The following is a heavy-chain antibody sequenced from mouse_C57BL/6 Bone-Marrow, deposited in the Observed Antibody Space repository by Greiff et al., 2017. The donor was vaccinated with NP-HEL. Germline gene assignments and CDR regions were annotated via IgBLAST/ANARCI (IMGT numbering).Heavy chain of an antibody. J-gene: IGHJ1*03. V-gene: IGHV1-74*01. CDR1: GYTFTSYW. CDR3: AISTLYWYFDV. CDR2: IHPSDSDT. D-gene: IGHD4-1*02. Sequence: QVQLKQPGAELVKPGASVKVSCKASGYTFTSYWMHWVKQRPGQGLEWIGRIHPSDSDTNYNQKFKGKATLTVDKSSSTAYMQLSSLTSADSAVYYCAISTLYWYFDVWGTGTTVTVSS.